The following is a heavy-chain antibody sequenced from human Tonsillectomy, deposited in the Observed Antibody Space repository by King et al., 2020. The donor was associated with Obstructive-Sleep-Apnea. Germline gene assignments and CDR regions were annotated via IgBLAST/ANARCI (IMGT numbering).Heavy chain of an antibody. J-gene: IGHJ3*02. V-gene: IGHV3-30*02. Sequence: VQLVESGGGVVQPGGSLRLSCATSEFTFSGYGMHWVRQAPGKGLEWVAFIRYDGSNKYYADSVKGRFTISRDNSKNTLYLQMNSLRAEDTAVYYCAKDLSGSWAFDIWGQGTMVSVSS. CDR1: EFTFSGYG. D-gene: IGHD3-22*01. CDR2: IRYDGSNK. CDR3: AKDLSGSWAFDI.